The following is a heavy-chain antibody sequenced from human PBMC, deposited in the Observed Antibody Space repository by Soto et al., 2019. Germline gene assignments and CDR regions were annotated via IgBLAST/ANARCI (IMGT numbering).Heavy chain of an antibody. V-gene: IGHV2-70*01. CDR1: GFSLSTSGMC. Sequence: SGPTLVNPTQTLTLTCTFSGFSLSTSGMCVSWIRQPPGKALEWLALIDWDDDKYYSTSLKTRLTISKDTSKNQVVLTMTNMDPVDTATYYCARIQDGLRGRPSGFDYWGQGTLVTVSS. J-gene: IGHJ4*02. CDR2: IDWDDDK. CDR3: ARIQDGLRGRPSGFDY. D-gene: IGHD1-26*01.